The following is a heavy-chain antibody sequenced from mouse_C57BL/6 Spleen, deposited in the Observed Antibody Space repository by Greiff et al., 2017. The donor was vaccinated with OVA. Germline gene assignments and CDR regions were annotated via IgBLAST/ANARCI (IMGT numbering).Heavy chain of an antibody. CDR3: ARALYYDYEGAWFAY. D-gene: IGHD2-4*01. Sequence: EVKLVESGPGLVKPSQSLSLTCSVTGYSITSGYYWNWIRQFPGNKLEWMGYISYDGSNNYNPSLKNRIAITRDTSKNQFFLKLNSVTTEDTATYYCARALYYDYEGAWFAYWGQGTLVTVSA. J-gene: IGHJ3*01. CDR1: GYSITSGYY. CDR2: ISYDGSN. V-gene: IGHV3-6*01.